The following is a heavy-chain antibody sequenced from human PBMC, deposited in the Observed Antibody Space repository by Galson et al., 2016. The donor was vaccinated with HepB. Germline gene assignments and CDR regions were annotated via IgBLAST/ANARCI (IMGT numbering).Heavy chain of an antibody. Sequence: SLRLSCAASGFTFKKYGFNWVRLTPGKGLEWLSYIESYSKIIRYTDSVRGRFTVSRDNAKNSGYLQLSGLRVEDTAIYYCARDGPNYTYDFCGQGTLVTVFS. D-gene: IGHD5-24*01. CDR2: IESYSKII. J-gene: IGHJ4*02. CDR1: GFTFKKYG. V-gene: IGHV3-48*04. CDR3: ARDGPNYTYDF.